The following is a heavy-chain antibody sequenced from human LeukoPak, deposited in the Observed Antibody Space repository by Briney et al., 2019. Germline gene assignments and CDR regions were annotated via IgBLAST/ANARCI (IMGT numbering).Heavy chain of an antibody. D-gene: IGHD3-22*01. Sequence: GASVKVSCKASGYTFTGYYMHWVRQAPGQGLEWMGWINPNSGATTYAQKFQGRVTMTRTTSITTAYMELSSLRSDDTAVYYCASQHYDSSGCLDSWGQGTLVTVSS. CDR3: ASQHYDSSGCLDS. J-gene: IGHJ4*02. CDR1: GYTFTGYY. CDR2: INPNSGAT. V-gene: IGHV1-2*02.